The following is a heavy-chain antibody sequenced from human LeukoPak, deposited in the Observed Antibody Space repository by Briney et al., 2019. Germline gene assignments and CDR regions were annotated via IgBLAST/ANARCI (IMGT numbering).Heavy chain of an antibody. CDR1: GYTFTSYD. Sequence: ASVKVSCKASGYTFTSYDINWVRQATGQGLEWMGWMNPNSGNTGYAQKFQGRVTITRNTSISTAYMELSSLRSEDTAVYYCARGAWGIAGVASYHLPYYYYMDVWGKGTTVTVSS. D-gene: IGHD3-16*01. J-gene: IGHJ6*03. CDR2: MNPNSGNT. CDR3: ARGAWGIAGVASYHLPYYYYMDV. V-gene: IGHV1-8*03.